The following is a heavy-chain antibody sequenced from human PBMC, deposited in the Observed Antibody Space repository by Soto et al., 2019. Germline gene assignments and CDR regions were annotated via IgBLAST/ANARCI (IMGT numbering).Heavy chain of an antibody. CDR2: FVSTFNKV. D-gene: IGHD6-6*01. V-gene: IGHV1-69*01. CDR3: ARAWVRSSALTLSLDS. Sequence: QVQLVQSGAEVKKPGSSVRVSCKAPAGTLSTYAISWVRQAPAQGLEWMCEFVSTFNKVNYEQKFQGRVALSADESTSAAYMELPGLTSKDTAVYFCARAWVRSSALTLSLDSWGQGTLVIVSS. J-gene: IGHJ5*02. CDR1: AGTLSTYA.